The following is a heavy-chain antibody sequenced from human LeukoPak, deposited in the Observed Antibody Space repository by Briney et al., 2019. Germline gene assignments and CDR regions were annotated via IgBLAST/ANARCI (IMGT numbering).Heavy chain of an antibody. CDR2: ISGSGNYT. J-gene: IGHJ4*02. Sequence: GGSLRLSCEASGFTFNNYYINWIRQTPGKGLQWISYISGSGNYTKYADFVEGRFIISRDNDKKSLYLQMNNVAVEDTGVYYCARGGPFDYWGQGGLVTVSS. CDR1: GFTFNNYY. V-gene: IGHV3-11*06. CDR3: ARGGPFDY. D-gene: IGHD2-15*01.